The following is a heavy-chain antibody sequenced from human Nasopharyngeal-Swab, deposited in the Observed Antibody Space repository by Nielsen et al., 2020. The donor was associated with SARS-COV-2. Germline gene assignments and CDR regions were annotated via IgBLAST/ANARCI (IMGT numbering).Heavy chain of an antibody. CDR1: GYTLTESS. V-gene: IGHV1-24*01. J-gene: IGHJ5*02. D-gene: IGHD2-2*01. CDR3: ATSAPYCSSTSCSYWFDP. CDR2: FDPEDGET. Sequence: ASVKVSCKVSGYTLTESSMHWVRQAPGKGLEWMGGFDPEDGETIYAQKFQGRVTMTEDTSTDTAYMELSSLRSEDTAVYYCATSAPYCSSTSCSYWFDPWGQGTLVTVSS.